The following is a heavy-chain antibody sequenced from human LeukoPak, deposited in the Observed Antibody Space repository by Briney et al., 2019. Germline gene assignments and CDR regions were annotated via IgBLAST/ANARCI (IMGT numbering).Heavy chain of an antibody. D-gene: IGHD3-9*01. CDR2: ISSSSSYI. CDR3: AREYDILTGYCDY. CDR1: GFTFSSYS. V-gene: IGHV3-21*01. Sequence: GGPLRLSCAASGFTFSSYSMNWVRQAPGKGLEWVSSISSSSSYIYYADSVKGRFTISRDNAKNSLYLQMNSLRAEDTAVYYCAREYDILTGYCDYWGQGTLVTVSS. J-gene: IGHJ4*02.